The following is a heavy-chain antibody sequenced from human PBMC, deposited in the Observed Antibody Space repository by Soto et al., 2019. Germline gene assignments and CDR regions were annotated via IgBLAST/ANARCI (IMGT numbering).Heavy chain of an antibody. CDR2: IWYDGSNK. V-gene: IGHV3-33*01. D-gene: IGHD5-12*01. Sequence: GGSLRLSCAASGFTFSSYGMHWVRQAPGKGLEWVAVIWYDGSNKYYADSVKGRFTISRDNSKNTLYLQMNSLRAEDTAVYYCASNYGEYSGYDSDYWGQGTLVTVSS. J-gene: IGHJ4*02. CDR1: GFTFSSYG. CDR3: ASNYGEYSGYDSDY.